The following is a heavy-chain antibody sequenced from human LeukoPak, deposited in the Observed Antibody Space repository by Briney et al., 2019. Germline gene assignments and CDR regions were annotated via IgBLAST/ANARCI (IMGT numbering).Heavy chain of an antibody. CDR3: AKDWEVIITAYFDY. J-gene: IGHJ4*02. Sequence: PGGSLRLSCAASGFTFSSYGMHWVRQAPGKGLEWVAFIRYDGGNKYYADSVKGRFTISRDNSKNTLYLQMNSLRAEDTAVYYCAKDWEVIITAYFDYWGQGTLVTVSS. CDR1: GFTFSSYG. CDR2: IRYDGGNK. D-gene: IGHD3-22*01. V-gene: IGHV3-30*02.